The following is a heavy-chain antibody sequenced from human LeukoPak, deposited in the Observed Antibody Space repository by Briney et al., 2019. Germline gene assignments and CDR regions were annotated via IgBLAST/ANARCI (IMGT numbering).Heavy chain of an antibody. CDR3: AKPRIIGLGWAQFDY. J-gene: IGHJ4*02. V-gene: IGHV3-23*01. D-gene: IGHD2-15*01. CDR2: FDGNADGT. CDR1: GFTFSRFG. Sequence: GGFLRLSYVTSGFTFSRFGMTWVRQPPGKGLEWVASFDGNADGTYYADSVKGRCTISRDNSKNTLYLQMNSLRAEDTAIYYCAKPRIIGLGWAQFDYWGQGSLVTVSS.